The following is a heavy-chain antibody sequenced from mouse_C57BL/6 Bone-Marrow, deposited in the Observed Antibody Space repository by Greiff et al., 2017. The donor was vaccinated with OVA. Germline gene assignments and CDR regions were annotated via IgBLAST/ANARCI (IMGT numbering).Heavy chain of an antibody. CDR2: IYPGNSDT. J-gene: IGHJ3*01. Sequence: EVQLQQSGTVLARPGASVKMSCKTSGYTFTSYWMHWVKQRPGQGLEWIGAIYPGNSDTSYNQKFKGKAKLTAVTSASTAYMELSSLTNEDSAVYYCTRRPLYYGSSEFAYWGQGTLVTVSA. D-gene: IGHD1-1*01. CDR3: TRRPLYYGSSEFAY. CDR1: GYTFTSYW. V-gene: IGHV1-5*01.